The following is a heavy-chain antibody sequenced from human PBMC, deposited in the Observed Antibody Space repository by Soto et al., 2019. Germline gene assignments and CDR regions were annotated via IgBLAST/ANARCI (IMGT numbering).Heavy chain of an antibody. J-gene: IGHJ4*02. Sequence: PGGSPRLSCAASGVTFSSYGMHWVRQAPGKGLEWVPVISYDGTNKYYADSVKGRFTISIDDSKNTLYLQMNSLRPEDTAVYYCAKEKATRGYSFLFDYWGQGT. D-gene: IGHD5-18*01. CDR1: GVTFSSYG. V-gene: IGHV3-30*18. CDR2: ISYDGTNK. CDR3: AKEKATRGYSFLFDY.